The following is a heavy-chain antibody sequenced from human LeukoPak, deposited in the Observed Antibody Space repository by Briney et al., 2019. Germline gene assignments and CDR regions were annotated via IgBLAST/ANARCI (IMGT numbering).Heavy chain of an antibody. Sequence: SETLSLTCTVSGGSISSYYWSWIRQPPGKGLEWIGYIYYSGTTKYNPSLKSRVTISVDTSKNQFSLKLNSVTAADTAVYYCARNHGGWFDSWGQGTLVTVSS. CDR1: GGSISSYY. CDR2: IYYSGTT. CDR3: ARNHGGWFDS. J-gene: IGHJ5*01. V-gene: IGHV4-59*01. D-gene: IGHD4-23*01.